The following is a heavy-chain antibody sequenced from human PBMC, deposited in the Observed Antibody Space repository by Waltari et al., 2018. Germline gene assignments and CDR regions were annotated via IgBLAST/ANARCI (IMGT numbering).Heavy chain of an antibody. CDR3: ARAEGERPHHKY. Sequence: QVQLVQSGAEVKKPGASVKVSCKASGYTFTGYYMHWVRQAPGQGLEWMGWINPNSGGTNYAQKLQGRVTMTRDTSISTAYMELSRLRSDDTAVYYCARAEGERPHHKYWGQGTLVTVSS. CDR2: INPNSGGT. CDR1: GYTFTGYY. V-gene: IGHV1-2*02. J-gene: IGHJ4*02.